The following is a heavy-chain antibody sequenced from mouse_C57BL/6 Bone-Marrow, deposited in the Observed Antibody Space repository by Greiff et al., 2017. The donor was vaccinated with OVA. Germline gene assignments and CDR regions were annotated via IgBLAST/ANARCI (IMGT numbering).Heavy chain of an antibody. CDR2: INPSSGYT. D-gene: IGHD1-1*01. CDR1: GYTFTSYW. CDR3: ASPLLLRYAMDY. Sequence: QVQLQQSGAELAKPGASVKLSCKASGYTFTSYWMHWVKQRPGQGLEWIGYINPSSGYTKYNQKFKDKATLTADKSSSTAYMLLSSLTYEDSAVYFCASPLLLRYAMDYWGQGTSVTVSS. J-gene: IGHJ4*01. V-gene: IGHV1-7*01.